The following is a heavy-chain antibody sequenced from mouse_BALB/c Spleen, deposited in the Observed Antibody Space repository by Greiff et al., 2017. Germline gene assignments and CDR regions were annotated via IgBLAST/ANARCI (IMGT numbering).Heavy chain of an antibody. Sequence: EVMLVESGGGLVKPGGSLKLSCAASGFTFSSYAMSWVRQTPEKRLEWVATISSGGSYTYYPDSVKGRFTISRDNAKNTLYLQMSSLRSEDTAMYYCARQRDYYGREAMDYWGQGTSVTVSS. J-gene: IGHJ4*01. V-gene: IGHV5-9-3*01. CDR1: GFTFSSYA. CDR3: ARQRDYYGREAMDY. CDR2: ISSGGSYT. D-gene: IGHD1-1*01.